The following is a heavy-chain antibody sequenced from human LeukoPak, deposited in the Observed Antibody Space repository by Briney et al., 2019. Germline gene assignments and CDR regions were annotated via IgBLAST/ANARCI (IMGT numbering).Heavy chain of an antibody. CDR3: ANLWFGATWFDP. Sequence: GGSLRLSCGAPGFTFSSYGMHWVRQAPGRGLEWVAFIRNDGRNKYYADSVKGRFTISRDNSKNTLYLQMNSLRAEDTAVYYCANLWFGATWFDPWGQGTLVTVSS. J-gene: IGHJ5*02. CDR1: GFTFSSYG. V-gene: IGHV3-30*02. CDR2: IRNDGRNK. D-gene: IGHD3-10*01.